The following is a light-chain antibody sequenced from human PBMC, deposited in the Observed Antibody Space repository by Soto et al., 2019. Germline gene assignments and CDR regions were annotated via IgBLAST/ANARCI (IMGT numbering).Light chain of an antibody. V-gene: IGKV3-20*01. CDR2: GAS. J-gene: IGKJ1*01. CDR3: QQYGSTPLWT. Sequence: IVLTQSPGTLSLSPGERATLSCRASQSVSSSYLAWYQQKPGQAPRLLIYGASSRATGIPDRFSGSGSGTDFTLTISSLEPEDFAVYYCQQYGSTPLWTFGQGTKVDIK. CDR1: QSVSSSY.